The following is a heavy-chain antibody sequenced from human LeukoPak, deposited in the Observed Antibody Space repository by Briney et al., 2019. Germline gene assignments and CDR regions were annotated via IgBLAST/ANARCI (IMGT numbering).Heavy chain of an antibody. J-gene: IGHJ5*02. CDR1: GYSISSGYY. D-gene: IGHD3-10*01. Sequence: SETLSLTCAVSGYSISSGYYWGWIRQPPGKGLEWIGSIYHSGSTYYNPSLKSRVTISVDTSKNQFSPKLSSVTAADTAVYYCARNPHWMVRGVITWGQGTLVTVSS. CDR3: ARNPHWMVRGVIT. CDR2: IYHSGST. V-gene: IGHV4-38-2*01.